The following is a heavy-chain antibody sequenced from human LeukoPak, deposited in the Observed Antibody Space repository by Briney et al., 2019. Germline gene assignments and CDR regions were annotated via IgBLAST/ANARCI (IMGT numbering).Heavy chain of an antibody. J-gene: IGHJ6*03. V-gene: IGHV3-21*01. CDR3: ARLPADIVVVPAPKRYYYYMDV. CDR2: ISSSSSYI. D-gene: IGHD2-2*01. Sequence: PGGSLRPSCAASGFTFSSYSMNWVRQAPGKGLEWVSSISSSSSYIYYADSVKGRFTISRDNAKNSLYLQMNSLRAEDTAVYYCARLPADIVVVPAPKRYYYYMDVWGKGTTVTVSS. CDR1: GFTFSSYS.